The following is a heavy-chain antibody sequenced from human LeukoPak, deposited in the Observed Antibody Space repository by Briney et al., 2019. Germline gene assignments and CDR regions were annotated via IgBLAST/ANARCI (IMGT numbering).Heavy chain of an antibody. CDR3: GKELESWEIFEY. CDR1: GFTFSSSA. CDR2: IGGGGTGT. J-gene: IGHJ4*02. D-gene: IGHD1-26*01. Sequence: GGSLRLSCAASGFTFSSSAMTWVRQAPGKGLEWVSGIGGGGTGTHYADSVKGRFTVSRDNSRDTLYLQMNSLRAEDTALYYCGKELESWEIFEYWGQGTLVTVSS. V-gene: IGHV3-23*01.